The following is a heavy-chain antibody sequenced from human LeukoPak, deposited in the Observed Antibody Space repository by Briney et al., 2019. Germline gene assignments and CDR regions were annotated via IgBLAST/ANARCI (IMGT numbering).Heavy chain of an antibody. J-gene: IGHJ5*02. CDR1: GYSISSGYY. CDR2: IYHSGST. CDR3: ARVDSRWFDP. V-gene: IGHV4-38-2*01. D-gene: IGHD4-11*01. Sequence: SXXLSLTCAVSGYSISSGYYWGWIRPPPGKGLEWIGSIYHSGSTYYNPSLKSRVTISVDTSKNQFSLKLSSVTAADTAVYYCARVDSRWFDPWGQGTLVTVSS.